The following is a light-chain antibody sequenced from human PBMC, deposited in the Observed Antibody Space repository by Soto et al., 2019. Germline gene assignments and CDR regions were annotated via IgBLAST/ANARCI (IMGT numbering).Light chain of an antibody. CDR3: QQLNSYPLT. Sequence: IPLTQSPSSLSASVGDRVTITCRASQGISSYLAWYQQKPGKAPKLLIYAASTLQSGVPSSFSGSGSGTDFTLTIGSLQPEDFATYYCQQLNSYPLTFGGGTKVEIK. CDR2: AAS. J-gene: IGKJ4*01. V-gene: IGKV1-9*01. CDR1: QGISSY.